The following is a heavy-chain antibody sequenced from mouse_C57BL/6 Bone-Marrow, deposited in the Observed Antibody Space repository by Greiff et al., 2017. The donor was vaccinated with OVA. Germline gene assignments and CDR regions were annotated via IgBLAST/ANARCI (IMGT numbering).Heavy chain of an antibody. CDR3: ESGSSWFAY. CDR2: IYPRSGNT. CDR1: GYTFTSYG. V-gene: IGHV1-81*01. D-gene: IGHD1-1*01. J-gene: IGHJ3*01. Sequence: VKLLESGAELARPGASVKLSCKASGYTFTSYGISWVKQRTGQGLEWIGEIYPRSGNTYYNEKFKGKATLTADKSSSTAYMELRSLTSEDSAVYFCESGSSWFAYWGQGTLVTVSA.